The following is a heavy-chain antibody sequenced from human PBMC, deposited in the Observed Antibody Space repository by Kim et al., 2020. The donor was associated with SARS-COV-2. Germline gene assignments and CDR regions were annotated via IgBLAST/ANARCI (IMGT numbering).Heavy chain of an antibody. J-gene: IGHJ5*02. V-gene: IGHV1-8*01. D-gene: IGHD4-4*01. Sequence: ASVKVSCKASGYTFTTYDINWVRQVPGQGLEWMGWMSPESGDTGYPQNFQARVTLTRDTSISTAYMELSSLTSDDTAVYYCARNPPSTGCFDPWGQGTLV. CDR1: GYTFTTYD. CDR3: ARNPPSTGCFDP. CDR2: MSPESGDT.